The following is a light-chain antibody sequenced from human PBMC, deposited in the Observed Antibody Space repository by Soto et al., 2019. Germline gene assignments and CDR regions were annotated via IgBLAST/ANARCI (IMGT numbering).Light chain of an antibody. CDR3: AAWDDSLNGV. CDR2: SNN. CDR1: SSNIGSNT. Sequence: QSVLTQPPSASGTPEQRVTISCSGSSSNIGSNTVNWYQQLPGTAPKLLIYSNNQRPSGVPDRFSGSKSGTSASLAISGLQSEDEADYYCAAWDDSLNGVFGGGTKLTVL. V-gene: IGLV1-44*01. J-gene: IGLJ3*02.